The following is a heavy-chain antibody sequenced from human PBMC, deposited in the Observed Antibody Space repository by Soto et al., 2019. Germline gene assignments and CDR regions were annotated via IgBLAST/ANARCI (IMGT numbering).Heavy chain of an antibody. CDR1: GYTFTSYY. D-gene: IGHD3-22*01. J-gene: IGHJ3*02. CDR3: ARDPDNDHYDSSGYYSDAFDI. Sequence: ASVKVSCKASGYTFTSYYMHWVRQAPGQGLEWMGIINPSGGSTSYAQKFQGRVTMTRDTSTSTVYMELSSLRSEDTAVYYCARDPDNDHYDSSGYYSDAFDIWGQATMVTVSS. CDR2: INPSGGST. V-gene: IGHV1-46*01.